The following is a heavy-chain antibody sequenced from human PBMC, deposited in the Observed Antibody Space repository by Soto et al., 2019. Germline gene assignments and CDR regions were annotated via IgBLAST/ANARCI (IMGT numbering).Heavy chain of an antibody. Sequence: EVQLLESGGGLVQPGGSLRLSCAGSGSTFTDFTMTWVRQAPGKGLEWVSAISGDGLSTYYAGSVKGRFTISRDNSKTTLYLQMNSLRAEDTAVYYCARRPDAFDIWGRGTMVTVSP. CDR3: ARRPDAFDI. CDR2: ISGDGLST. CDR1: GSTFTDFT. J-gene: IGHJ3*02. V-gene: IGHV3-23*01.